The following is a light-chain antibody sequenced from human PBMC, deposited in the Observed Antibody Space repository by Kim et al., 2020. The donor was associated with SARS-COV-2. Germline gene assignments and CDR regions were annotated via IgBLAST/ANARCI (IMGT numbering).Light chain of an antibody. J-gene: IGLJ3*02. CDR2: DNN. CDR3: ATCAGGVSAGGV. CDR1: SSNIGNNY. Sequence: QSVLTQPPSVSAAPGQKVTISCSGSSSNIGNNYVSWYQQLPGTAPKLLIYDNNKRPSGIPDRFSASTSGTSATLGITGLQTGDEADYYCATCAGGVSAGGVFGGGTQLTVL. V-gene: IGLV1-51*01.